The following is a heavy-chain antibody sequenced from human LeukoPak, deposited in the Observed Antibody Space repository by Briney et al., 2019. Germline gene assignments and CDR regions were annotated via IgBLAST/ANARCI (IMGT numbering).Heavy chain of an antibody. CDR2: ISSSGSTI. D-gene: IGHD1-1*01. Sequence: GGSLRLSCAASGFTFSDYYMSWLRQAPGKGLEWVSYISSSGSTIYYADSVKGRFTISRDNAKNSLYLQMNSLRAEDTAVYYCARDQRNYYYYYMDVWGKGTTVTVSS. CDR1: GFTFSDYY. CDR3: ARDQRNYYYYYMDV. V-gene: IGHV3-11*04. J-gene: IGHJ6*03.